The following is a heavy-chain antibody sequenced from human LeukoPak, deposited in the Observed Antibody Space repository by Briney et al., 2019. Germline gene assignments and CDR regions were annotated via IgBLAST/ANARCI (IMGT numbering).Heavy chain of an antibody. V-gene: IGHV4-34*01. D-gene: IGHD3-9*01. CDR3: ARRGGLRYFDWLLYVFDY. Sequence: SETLSLTCAVYGGSFSGYYWSWIRQPPGKGLEWIGEINHSGSTNYNPSLKSRVTISVDTSKKQFSLKLSSVTAADTAVYYCARRGGLRYFDWLLYVFDYWGQGTLVTVSS. J-gene: IGHJ4*02. CDR2: INHSGST. CDR1: GGSFSGYY.